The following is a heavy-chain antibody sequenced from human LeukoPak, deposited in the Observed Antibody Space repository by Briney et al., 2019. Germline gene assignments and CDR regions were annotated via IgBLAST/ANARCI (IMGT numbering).Heavy chain of an antibody. D-gene: IGHD6-13*01. V-gene: IGHV4-34*01. CDR1: GGSFSGYY. Sequence: SETLSLTCAVYGGSFSGYYWSWIRQPPGKGLEWIGEINHSGSTNYNPSLKSRVTISVDTSKNQFSLKLSSVTAADTAVYYCARAPSHIAAAGPFDYWGRGTLVTVSS. CDR2: INHSGST. CDR3: ARAPSHIAAAGPFDY. J-gene: IGHJ4*02.